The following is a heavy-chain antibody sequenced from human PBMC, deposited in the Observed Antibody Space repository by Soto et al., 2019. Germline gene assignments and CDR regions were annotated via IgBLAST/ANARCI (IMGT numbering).Heavy chain of an antibody. D-gene: IGHD1-26*01. Sequence: PWGSLILACSASDFIFSTLTMDWVRQAPGKGLEYVSSIISNGGKTYYADSVKGRFTISRDNSKNTVYLQMSSLRAEDTAVYYCVKVRFGSYYYFDSWGQGTMFTVSS. CDR3: VKVRFGSYYYFDS. J-gene: IGHJ4*02. CDR2: IISNGGKT. V-gene: IGHV3-64D*06. CDR1: DFIFSTLT.